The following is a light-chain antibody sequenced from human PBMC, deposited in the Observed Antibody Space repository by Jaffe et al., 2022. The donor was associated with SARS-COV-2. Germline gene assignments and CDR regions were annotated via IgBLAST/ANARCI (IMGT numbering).Light chain of an antibody. CDR3: QQYNSYPPT. CDR1: QGISNH. V-gene: IGKV1-16*02. J-gene: IGKJ5*01. Sequence: DIQMTQSPSSLSASVGDTVTITCRASQGISNHLAWFQQKPGKAPKSLIFAASSLLSGVPSKFSGSGYGTDFTLTISSLQPEDFATYYCQQYNSYPPTFGQGTRLEIK. CDR2: AAS.